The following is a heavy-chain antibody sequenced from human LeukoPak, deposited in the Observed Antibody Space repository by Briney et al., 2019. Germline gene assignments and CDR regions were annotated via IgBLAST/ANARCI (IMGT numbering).Heavy chain of an antibody. CDR3: ARDKRRGYSGYDTYNWFDP. CDR2: IYHSGST. V-gene: IGHV4-38-2*02. D-gene: IGHD5-12*01. Sequence: PSETLSLTCTVSGYSISSGYYWGWIRQPPGKGLEWIGSIYHSGSTYYNPPLKSRVTISVDTSKNHFFLKLSSVTAADTAVYYCARDKRRGYSGYDTYNWFDPWGEGTLVTVSS. J-gene: IGHJ5*02. CDR1: GYSISSGYY.